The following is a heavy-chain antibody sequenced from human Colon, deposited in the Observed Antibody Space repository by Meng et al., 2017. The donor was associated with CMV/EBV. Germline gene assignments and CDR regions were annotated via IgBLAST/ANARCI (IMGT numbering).Heavy chain of an antibody. V-gene: IGHV1-2*06. J-gene: IGHJ4*02. D-gene: IGHD2-2*01. CDR1: GCRFAEYY. CDR3: ASIRRSVVGTLRYFDS. Sequence: SGCRFAEYYMHWMRKAPGRSLEWMGRINPHTGGTNYTQKFQGRITMTRDTSISTAYMELSSLRSDDTAVYYCASIRRSVVGTLRYFDSWGQGTLVTVSS. CDR2: INPHTGGT.